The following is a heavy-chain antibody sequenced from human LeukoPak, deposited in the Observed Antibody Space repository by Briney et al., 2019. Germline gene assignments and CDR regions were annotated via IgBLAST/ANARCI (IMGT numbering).Heavy chain of an antibody. Sequence: SETLSLTCTVSGGSITPYYWSWIRQPPGKRLEWIGYIYYSGSTNYNPSLNSRVTISVDTSKSQFSLKLSSVTAADTAVYYCARQIFLGYSSNWYGGYFDYWGQGTLVTVSS. V-gene: IGHV4-59*08. CDR2: IYYSGST. CDR1: GGSITPYY. J-gene: IGHJ4*02. CDR3: ARQIFLGYSSNWYGGYFDY. D-gene: IGHD6-13*01.